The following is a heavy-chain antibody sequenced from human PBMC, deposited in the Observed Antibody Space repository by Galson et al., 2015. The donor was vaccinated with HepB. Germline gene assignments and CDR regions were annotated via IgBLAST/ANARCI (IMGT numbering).Heavy chain of an antibody. Sequence: SLRLSCAASGFTFSDYNMHWLRQSPGKGLEWVAVIWYDGTIKYYADSVKGRFTISRDNSKNTLYLQMNSLRAAVTAVYSCARDGRRGDLDPWGQGTLVTVSS. J-gene: IGHJ5*02. V-gene: IGHV3-33*01. D-gene: IGHD3-16*01. CDR3: ARDGRRGDLDP. CDR2: IWYDGTIK. CDR1: GFTFSDYN.